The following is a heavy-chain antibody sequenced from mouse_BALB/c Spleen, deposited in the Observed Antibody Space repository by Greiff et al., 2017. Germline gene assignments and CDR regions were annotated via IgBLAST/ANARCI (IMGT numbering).Heavy chain of an antibody. V-gene: IGHV1-12*01. CDR3: AREANWGYWYFDV. CDR1: GYTFTSYN. Sequence: LQQPGAELVKPGASVKMSCKASGYTFTSYNMHWVKQTPGQGLEWIGAIYPGNGDTSYNQKFKGKATLTADKSSSTAYMQLSSLTSEDSAVYYCAREANWGYWYFDVWGAGTTVTVSS. CDR2: IYPGNGDT. J-gene: IGHJ1*01. D-gene: IGHD4-1*01.